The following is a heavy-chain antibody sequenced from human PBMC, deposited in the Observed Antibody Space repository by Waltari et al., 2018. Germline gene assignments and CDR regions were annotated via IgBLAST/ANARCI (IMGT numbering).Heavy chain of an antibody. CDR1: GDFISRGLY. Sequence: QVRPRESGPGLVKSSETLTPTAEAAGDFISRGLYCAWTRQTPGKGPAWIGSVYQTGTSFYNPSLKDRVTMSVDTSKKLFSLSLSSVTAADTAVYYCARATCSHGGCSMYYFYYYMDVWGKGITVTVSS. V-gene: IGHV4-38-2*01. J-gene: IGHJ6*03. CDR3: ARATCSHGGCSMYYFYYYMDV. CDR2: VYQTGTS. D-gene: IGHD1-26*01.